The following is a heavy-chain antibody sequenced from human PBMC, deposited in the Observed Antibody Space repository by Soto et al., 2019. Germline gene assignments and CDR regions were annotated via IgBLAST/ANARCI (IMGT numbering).Heavy chain of an antibody. CDR2: VSYSGSP. V-gene: IGHV4-39*01. CDR3: ARHYNTGAFFDY. CDR1: GASVSSSHY. D-gene: IGHD1-20*01. J-gene: IGHJ4*02. Sequence: QLQLQESGPGLVKSSETLSLTCSVPGASVSSSHYWGWIRQPPGKGLEWIGSVSYSGSPYYSPSFKSRITISVDTSNNQFSLRVRSVTATDTAVYFCARHYNTGAFFDYWGQGKLVTVSS.